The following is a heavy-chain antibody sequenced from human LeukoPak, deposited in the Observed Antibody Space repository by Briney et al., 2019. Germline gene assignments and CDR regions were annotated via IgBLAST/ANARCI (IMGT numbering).Heavy chain of an antibody. V-gene: IGHV3-21*04. J-gene: IGHJ4*02. CDR1: GFTFSSYS. Sequence: GGPLRLSCAASGFTFSSYSMNWVRQAPGKGLEWVSSISSSSSYIYYADSVKGRFTISRDNAKNSLYLQMNSLRAEDTAVYYCARWRGGSRDFDYWGQGTLVTVSS. D-gene: IGHD3-10*01. CDR3: ARWRGGSRDFDY. CDR2: ISSSSSYI.